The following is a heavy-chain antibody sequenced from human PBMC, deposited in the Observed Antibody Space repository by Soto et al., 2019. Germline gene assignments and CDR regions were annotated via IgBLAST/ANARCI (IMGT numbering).Heavy chain of an antibody. V-gene: IGHV4-30-4*01. CDR2: IYYSGST. J-gene: IGHJ6*02. Sequence: TSETLSLTCTVSGGSISSGDYYWSWIRQPPGKGLEWIGYIYYSGSTYYNPSLKSRVTISVDTSKNQFSLKLSSVTAADTAVYYCARDRRRFGYNYGMDVWGQGTTVIVSS. CDR1: GGSISSGDYY. CDR3: ARDRRRFGYNYGMDV. D-gene: IGHD3-10*01.